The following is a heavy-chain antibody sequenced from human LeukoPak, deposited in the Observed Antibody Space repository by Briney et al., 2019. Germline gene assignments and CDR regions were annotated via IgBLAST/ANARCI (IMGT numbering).Heavy chain of an antibody. V-gene: IGHV4-4*07. CDR3: ARDAYYYGSGSYPFDP. Sequence: SETLSLTCTVSGGSISSYYWSWIRQPAGKGLEWIGRIYISGSTNYNPSLKSRVTMSVDTSKNQFSLKLTSVTAADTAVYYCARDAYYYGSGSYPFDPWGQGTLVTVSS. CDR2: IYISGST. J-gene: IGHJ5*02. CDR1: GGSISSYY. D-gene: IGHD3-10*01.